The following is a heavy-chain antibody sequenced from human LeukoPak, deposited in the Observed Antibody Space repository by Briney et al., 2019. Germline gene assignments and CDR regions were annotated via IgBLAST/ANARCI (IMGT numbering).Heavy chain of an antibody. V-gene: IGHV4-59*12. J-gene: IGHJ4*02. CDR2: IYYSGST. Sequence: PSETLSLTCTVSGGSISSYYWSWIRQPPGKGLEWIGYIYYSGSTNYNPSLKSRVTISVDTSKNQFSLKLSSVTAADTAVYYCARRNKLWFGALYYFDYWGQGTLVTVSS. D-gene: IGHD3-10*01. CDR3: ARRNKLWFGALYYFDY. CDR1: GGSISSYY.